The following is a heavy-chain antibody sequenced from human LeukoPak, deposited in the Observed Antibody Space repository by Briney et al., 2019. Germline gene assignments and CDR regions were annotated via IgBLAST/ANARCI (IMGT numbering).Heavy chain of an antibody. CDR2: IYYSGST. CDR3: ARGVSSGSYPPRY. V-gene: IGHV4-59*01. D-gene: IGHD1-26*01. J-gene: IGHJ4*02. CDR1: GGSISSYY. Sequence: NPSETLSLTCTVSGGSISSYYSSWIRQPPGKGLEWIGYIYYSGSTNYNPSLKSRVTISVDTSKNQFSLKLNSVTAADTAVYYCARGVSSGSYPPRYWGQGTLVTVSP.